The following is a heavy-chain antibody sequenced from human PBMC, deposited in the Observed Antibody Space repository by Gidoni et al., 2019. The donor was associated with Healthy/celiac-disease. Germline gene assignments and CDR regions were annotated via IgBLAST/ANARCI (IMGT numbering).Heavy chain of an antibody. D-gene: IGHD3-10*01. J-gene: IGHJ3*02. V-gene: IGHV1-8*01. CDR2: MTPTSGNT. Sequence: QAQLVQSGAEQKKPGASVKDSCKASGYPFTSYEINWVRQATGQVLEWMGWMTPTSGNTGYAQRFQGRVTMTRNTSRSTAYMGLSSLRSDDTAVYYCASAIRGLLWFGESNDAFDIWGQGTMVTVSS. CDR3: ASAIRGLLWFGESNDAFDI. CDR1: GYPFTSYE.